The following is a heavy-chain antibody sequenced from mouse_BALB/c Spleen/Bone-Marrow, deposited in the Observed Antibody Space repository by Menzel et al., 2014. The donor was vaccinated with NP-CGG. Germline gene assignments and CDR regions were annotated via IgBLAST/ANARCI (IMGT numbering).Heavy chain of an antibody. CDR2: INPYNGGT. J-gene: IGHJ4*01. V-gene: IGHV1-18*01. D-gene: IGHD3-2*01. Sequence: EVMLVESGPELVKPGASMKISCKPSGYSFTGYTMNWVKQSHGKNLEWIGLINPYNGGTSYNQKFKGKATLTVDKSSSTAYMELLSLTSEDSAVYYCARGQLGLKYYAMDYWGQGTSVTVSS. CDR1: GYSFTGYT. CDR3: ARGQLGLKYYAMDY.